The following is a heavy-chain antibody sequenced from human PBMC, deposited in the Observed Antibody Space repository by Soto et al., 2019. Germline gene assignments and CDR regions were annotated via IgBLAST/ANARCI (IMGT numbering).Heavy chain of an antibody. D-gene: IGHD2-21*02. J-gene: IGHJ4*02. CDR3: ASEPAYCGGDCHIDY. Sequence: PSETLSLTCTVSGGSISSGNYYWSWIRQPPGKGLEWIGFISYSGSTYYNASLKSRVTISVDTSKNQFSLNLSFVTAADTAVYYCASEPAYCGGDCHIDYWGQGTLVTVSS. V-gene: IGHV4-30-4*01. CDR2: ISYSGST. CDR1: GGSISSGNYY.